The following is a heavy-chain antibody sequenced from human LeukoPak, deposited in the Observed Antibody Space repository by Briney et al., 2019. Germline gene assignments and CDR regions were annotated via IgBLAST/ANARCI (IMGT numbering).Heavy chain of an antibody. V-gene: IGHV1-18*01. CDR3: ARDRARSAMAREFQH. CDR2: ISAYKGHT. J-gene: IGHJ1*01. Sequence: ASVKVSCKASGYSFTSYGFSWVRQAPGQGLEWMGWISAYKGHTEYAQKFQGRVTMTTDTSTSTAYMELRSLRSDDTAVYFCARDRARSAMAREFQHWGQGTQVTVSS. CDR1: GYSFTSYG. D-gene: IGHD2-2*01.